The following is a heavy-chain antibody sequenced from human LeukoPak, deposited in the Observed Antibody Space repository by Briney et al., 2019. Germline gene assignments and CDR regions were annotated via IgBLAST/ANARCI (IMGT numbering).Heavy chain of an antibody. J-gene: IGHJ4*02. CDR2: ISSSSSTI. V-gene: IGHV3-48*04. D-gene: IGHD3-10*01. Sequence: GGSLRLSCTASGFTFSSYSMNWVRQAPGKGLEWVSSISSSSSTIYYADSVKGRFTISRDNAKNSLYLQMNSLRAEDTAVYYCARDSGGLHRYFDYWGQGTLVTVSS. CDR1: GFTFSSYS. CDR3: ARDSGGLHRYFDY.